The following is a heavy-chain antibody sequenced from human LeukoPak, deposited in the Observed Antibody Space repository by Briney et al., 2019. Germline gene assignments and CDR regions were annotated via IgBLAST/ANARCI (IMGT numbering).Heavy chain of an antibody. CDR3: ADLSLDAFDI. CDR1: GFTFSSYA. CDR2: ISGSGGST. V-gene: IGHV3-23*01. D-gene: IGHD2-15*01. J-gene: IGHJ3*02. Sequence: GGSLRLSCAASGFTFSSYAMSWVRQAPGKGLEWVSAISGSGGSTYYADSVKGRFTISRGNSKNSLYLQMNSLRAEDTAVYYCADLSLDAFDIWGQGTMVTVPS.